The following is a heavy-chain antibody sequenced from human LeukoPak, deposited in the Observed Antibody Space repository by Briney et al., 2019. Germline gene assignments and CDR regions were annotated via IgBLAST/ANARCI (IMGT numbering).Heavy chain of an antibody. Sequence: SETLSLTCTVSGGSISSSSYYWGWIRQPPGKGLEWIGSIYYSGSTYYNPSLKSRVTISVDTSKNQFSLKLSSVTAADTAVYYCARVGWGLDYWGQGTLVTVSS. V-gene: IGHV4-39*07. CDR2: IYYSGST. D-gene: IGHD7-27*01. CDR1: GGSISSSSYY. J-gene: IGHJ4*02. CDR3: ARVGWGLDY.